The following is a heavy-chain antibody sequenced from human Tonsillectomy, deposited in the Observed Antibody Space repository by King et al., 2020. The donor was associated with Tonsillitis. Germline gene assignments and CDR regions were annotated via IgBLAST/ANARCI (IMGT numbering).Heavy chain of an antibody. CDR1: GGSFSGYY. J-gene: IGHJ4*02. CDR3: ARPVRAMVRGVYYFDY. V-gene: IGHV4-34*01. CDR2: INHSGST. D-gene: IGHD3-10*01. Sequence: VQLPQWGAGLLKPSETLSLTCAVYGGSFSGYYWSWIRQPPGKGLEWIGEINHSGSTNYNPSLKSRVTVSVDTSKNQFSLKLSSVTAADTAVYYCARPVRAMVRGVYYFDYWGQGTLVTVSS.